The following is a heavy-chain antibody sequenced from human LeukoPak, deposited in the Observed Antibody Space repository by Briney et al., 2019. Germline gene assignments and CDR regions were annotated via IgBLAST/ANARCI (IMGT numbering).Heavy chain of an antibody. Sequence: GGSLRLSCAASGFTFSSYAMSWVRQAPGKGLEWVSAISGSGGSTYYADSVKGRFTISRDNAKNSLYLQMNSLRAEDTAVYYCARDALTWSGANWFDPWGQGTLVTVSS. CDR1: GFTFSSYA. CDR2: ISGSGGST. V-gene: IGHV3-23*01. D-gene: IGHD3-10*01. CDR3: ARDALTWSGANWFDP. J-gene: IGHJ5*02.